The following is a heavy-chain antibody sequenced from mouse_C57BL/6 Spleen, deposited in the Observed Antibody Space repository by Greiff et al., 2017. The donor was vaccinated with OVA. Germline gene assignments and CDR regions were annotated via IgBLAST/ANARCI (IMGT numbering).Heavy chain of an antibody. CDR3: TGANWDY. V-gene: IGHV14-4*01. CDR1: GFNIKDDY. CDR2: IDPENGDT. J-gene: IGHJ2*01. Sequence: VHVKQSGAELVRPGASVKLSCTASGFNIKDDYMHWVKQRPEQGLEWIGWIDPENGDTEYASKFQGKATITADTSSNTAYLQLSSLTSEDTAVYYCTGANWDYWGQGTTLTVSS. D-gene: IGHD4-1*01.